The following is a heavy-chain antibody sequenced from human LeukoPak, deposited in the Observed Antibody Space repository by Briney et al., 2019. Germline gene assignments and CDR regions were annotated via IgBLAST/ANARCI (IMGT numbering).Heavy chain of an antibody. V-gene: IGHV5-51*01. Sequence: GESLMISCQGSRYKFANFWIGWVRQTPGKGLEWMGVVYPGDSNTRYSPSFQGQVTISADKSISTAFLQWSSLKASDTAMYYCATSYSRSSVYFYYGLDFWGQGTTVTVSS. CDR2: VYPGDSNT. CDR1: RYKFANFW. J-gene: IGHJ6*02. CDR3: ATSYSRSSVYFYYGLDF. D-gene: IGHD6-6*01.